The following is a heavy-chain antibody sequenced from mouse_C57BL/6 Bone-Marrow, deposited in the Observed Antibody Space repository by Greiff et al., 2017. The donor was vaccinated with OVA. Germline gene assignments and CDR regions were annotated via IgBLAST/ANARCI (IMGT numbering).Heavy chain of an antibody. CDR3: TRFRQLRLHAMDY. Sequence: VQLQQSGTVLARPGASVKMSCKTSGYTFTSYWMHWVKQRPGQGLEWIGAIYPGNSDTSYNQKFKGKAKLTAVTSASTAYMELSSLTNEDSAVDYCTRFRQLRLHAMDYWGQGTSVTVSS. J-gene: IGHJ4*01. CDR2: IYPGNSDT. V-gene: IGHV1-5*01. CDR1: GYTFTSYW. D-gene: IGHD3-2*02.